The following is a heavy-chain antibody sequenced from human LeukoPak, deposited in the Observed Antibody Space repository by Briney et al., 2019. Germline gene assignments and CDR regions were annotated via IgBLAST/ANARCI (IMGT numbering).Heavy chain of an antibody. CDR2: ISGSGGST. CDR3: AKGERLLWFGELLYGDDY. J-gene: IGHJ4*02. Sequence: GGSLRLSCAASGFTFSTYAMSWVRQAPGKGLEWVSAISGSGGSTYYADSVKGRFTISRDNSKNTLYLQMNSLRAEDTAVYYCAKGERLLWFGELLYGDDYWGQGTLVTVSS. D-gene: IGHD3-10*01. CDR1: GFTFSTYA. V-gene: IGHV3-23*01.